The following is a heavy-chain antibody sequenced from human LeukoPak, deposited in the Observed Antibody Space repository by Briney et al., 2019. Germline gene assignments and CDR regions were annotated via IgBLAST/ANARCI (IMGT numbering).Heavy chain of an antibody. D-gene: IGHD3-22*01. J-gene: IGHJ5*02. CDR2: INPSGGST. CDR3: AREGYYDSSGYSGHNWFDP. V-gene: IGHV1-46*01. Sequence: ASVTVSCKASGYTFTSYYMHWVRQAPGQGLEWMGIINPSGGSTSYAQKFPGRVTMTRDTSTSTVYMELSSLRSEDTAVYYCAREGYYDSSGYSGHNWFDPWGQGTLVTVSS. CDR1: GYTFTSYY.